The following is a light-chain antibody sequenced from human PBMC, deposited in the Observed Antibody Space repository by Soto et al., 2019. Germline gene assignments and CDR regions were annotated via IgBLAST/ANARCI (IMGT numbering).Light chain of an antibody. CDR2: DVS. V-gene: IGLV2-14*03. CDR3: SSYTTSNTRQIV. J-gene: IGLJ1*01. Sequence: QSVLTQPASVSGSPGQSITISCTGTSSDVGGYNYVSWYQHHPGKAPKLIIYDVSNRPSGVTIRLSGSKSDNTASLTIYGLQPEDEADYHCSSYTTSNTRQIVFGTGTKVTVL. CDR1: SSDVGGYNY.